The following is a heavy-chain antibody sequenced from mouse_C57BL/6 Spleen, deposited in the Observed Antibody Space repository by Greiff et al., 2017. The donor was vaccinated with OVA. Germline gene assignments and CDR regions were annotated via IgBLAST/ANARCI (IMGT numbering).Heavy chain of an antibody. CDR1: GYAFTNYL. CDR3: ARSGYDYDGSFAY. Sequence: VQLQQSGAELVRPGTSVKVSCKASGYAFTNYLIEWVKQRPGQGLEWIGVINPGSGGTNYNEKFKGKATLTADKSSSTAYMQRSSLTSEDSAVYVCARSGYDYDGSFAYWGQGTLVTVSA. D-gene: IGHD2-4*01. J-gene: IGHJ3*01. V-gene: IGHV1-54*01. CDR2: INPGSGGT.